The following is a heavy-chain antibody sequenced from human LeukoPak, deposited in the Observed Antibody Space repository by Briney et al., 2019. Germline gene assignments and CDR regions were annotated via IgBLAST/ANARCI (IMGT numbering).Heavy chain of an antibody. CDR2: ISAYNGNT. CDR3: ARDLVGADY. J-gene: IGHJ4*02. Sequence: ASVKSSCEAYGYTLTSDGICWVRQAPRQGREWMGWISAYNGNTNYAQKLQGRVTMTTDTSTSTAYMELRSLRSDDTAVYYCARDLVGADYWGQGTLVTVSS. V-gene: IGHV1-18*01. D-gene: IGHD1-26*01. CDR1: GYTLTSDG.